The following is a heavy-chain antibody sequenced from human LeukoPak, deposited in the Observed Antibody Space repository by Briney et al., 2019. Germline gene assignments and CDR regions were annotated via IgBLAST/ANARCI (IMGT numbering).Heavy chain of an antibody. CDR3: ARDWWTRGAYYFDY. V-gene: IGHV1-69*13. CDR1: GYTFTGYY. D-gene: IGHD2-15*01. Sequence: GASVKVSCKASGYTFTGYYMHWVRQATGQGLEWMGGIIPIFGTANYAQKFQGRVTITADESTSTAYMELSSLRSEDTAVYYCARDWWTRGAYYFDYWGQGTLVTVSS. CDR2: IIPIFGTA. J-gene: IGHJ4*02.